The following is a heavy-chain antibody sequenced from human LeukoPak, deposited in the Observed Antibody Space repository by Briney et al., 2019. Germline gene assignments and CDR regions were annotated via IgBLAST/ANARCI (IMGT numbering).Heavy chain of an antibody. V-gene: IGHV1-69*13. CDR3: ARDDLSSIAAAGTDY. CDR2: IIPIFGTA. D-gene: IGHD6-13*01. J-gene: IGHJ4*02. CDR1: GGTFSSYA. Sequence: SVKVSCKASGGTFSSYAISWVRQAPGQGLEWMGGIIPIFGTANYAQKFQGRVTITADESTSTAYMELSSLRSEDTAVYYCARDDLSSIAAAGTDYWGQGTLVTVSS.